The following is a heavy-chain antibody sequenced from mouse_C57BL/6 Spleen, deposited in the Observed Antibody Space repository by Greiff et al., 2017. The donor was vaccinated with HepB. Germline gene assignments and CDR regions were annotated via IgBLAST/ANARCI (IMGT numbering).Heavy chain of an antibody. J-gene: IGHJ1*03. CDR3: ARGLRYDGYWYFDV. D-gene: IGHD2-3*01. CDR2: ISDGGSYT. Sequence: EVNVVESGGGLVKPGGSLKLSCAASGFTFSSYAMSWVRQTPEKRLEWVATISDGGSYTYYPDNVKGRFTISRDNAKNNLYLQMSHLKSEDTAMYYCARGLRYDGYWYFDVWGTGTTVTVSS. V-gene: IGHV5-4*03. CDR1: GFTFSSYA.